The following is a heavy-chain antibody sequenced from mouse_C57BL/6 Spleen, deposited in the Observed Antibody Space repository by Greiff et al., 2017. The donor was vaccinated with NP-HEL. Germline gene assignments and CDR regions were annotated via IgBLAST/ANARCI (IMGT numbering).Heavy chain of an antibody. J-gene: IGHJ1*03. V-gene: IGHV1-18*01. Sequence: EVQLQQSGPELVKPGASVKIPCKASGYTFTDYNMDWVKQSHGKSLEWIGDINPNNGGTIYNQKFKGKATLTVDKSSSTAYMELRSLTSEDTAVYYCARGRLDYYGNWYFDVWGTGTTVTVSS. CDR1: GYTFTDYN. D-gene: IGHD1-1*01. CDR2: INPNNGGT. CDR3: ARGRLDYYGNWYFDV.